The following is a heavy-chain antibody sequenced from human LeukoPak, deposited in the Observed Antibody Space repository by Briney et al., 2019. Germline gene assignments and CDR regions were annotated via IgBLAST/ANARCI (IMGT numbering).Heavy chain of an antibody. CDR1: GFTFSSYT. J-gene: IGHJ4*02. V-gene: IGHV3-48*02. CDR3: AGDRSFAFDN. CDR2: ISTSSFST. D-gene: IGHD6-13*01. Sequence: GGSLRLSCAASGFTFSSYTMNWVRQAPGKGLEGVSYISTSSFSTYYADSVKGRFTISRDNAKRTLYLQMNSLRDEDTAVYYCAGDRSFAFDNWGQGTLVTVSS.